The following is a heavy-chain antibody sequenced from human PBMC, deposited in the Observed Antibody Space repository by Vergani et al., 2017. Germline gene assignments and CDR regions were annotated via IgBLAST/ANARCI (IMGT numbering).Heavy chain of an antibody. V-gene: IGHV1-18*01. CDR1: GPTFTSYG. J-gene: IGHJ4*02. CDR2: HSAYTGNT. D-gene: IGHD6-19*01. Sequence: QVQLVQSGAEVKKPGASVNLSCKVSGPTFTSYGISWARQAPGQGLEWMGWHSAYTGNTNDAQKLQGRVTMTTDTSTSTAYMELRSLRSDDTAVYYWAGDPGGIGQWLVLWGQGTLVTVSS. CDR3: AGDPGGIGQWLVL.